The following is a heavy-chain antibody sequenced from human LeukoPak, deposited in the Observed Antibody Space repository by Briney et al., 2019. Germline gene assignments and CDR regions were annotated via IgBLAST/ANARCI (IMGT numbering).Heavy chain of an antibody. V-gene: IGHV3-9*01. Sequence: GGSLRLSCAASGFIFNDYAMHWVRQAPGKGLEWVSGISWNSGSIGYADSVEGRFTISRGNAKNSLYLQMNSLRAEDTALYYCAKAIAAAGTDAFDIWGQGTMVTVSS. CDR1: GFIFNDYA. J-gene: IGHJ3*02. CDR3: AKAIAAAGTDAFDI. CDR2: ISWNSGSI. D-gene: IGHD6-13*01.